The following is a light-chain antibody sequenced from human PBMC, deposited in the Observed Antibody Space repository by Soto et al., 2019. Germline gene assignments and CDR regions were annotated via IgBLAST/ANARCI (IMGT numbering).Light chain of an antibody. V-gene: IGLV2-23*02. CDR1: SSEVGSYNL. Sequence: QSVLTQPASVSGSPGQSITISCTGTSSEVGSYNLVSWYQHHPGKAPKLMIYEVSKRPSGVSNRFSGSKSGNTASLTISGLQAEYEADYYCCSFAGSSTFPYVFLSGSTVPVL. CDR3: CSFAGSSTFPYV. J-gene: IGLJ1*01. CDR2: EVS.